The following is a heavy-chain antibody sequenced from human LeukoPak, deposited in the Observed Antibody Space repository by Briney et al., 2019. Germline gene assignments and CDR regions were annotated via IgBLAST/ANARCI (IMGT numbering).Heavy chain of an antibody. CDR1: GFTFSSYG. J-gene: IGHJ4*02. D-gene: IGHD1-26*01. CDR2: IWYDGSNK. CDR3: ARDGGELVSDY. Sequence: PGGSLRLSCAASGFTFSSYGMHWVRQAPGKGLEWVAVIWYDGSNKYYADSVKGRFTISRDNSKNTLYLQMNSQRAEDTAVYYCARDGGELVSDYWGQGTLVTVSS. V-gene: IGHV3-33*08.